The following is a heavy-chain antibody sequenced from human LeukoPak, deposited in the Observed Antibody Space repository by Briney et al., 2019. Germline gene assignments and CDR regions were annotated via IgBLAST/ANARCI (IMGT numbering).Heavy chain of an antibody. Sequence: SETLSLTCTVSNYSVSSNLHWSWIRQSPGRGLEWIGSVYQSGNGYYNPSLKSRVTISVDTSKNQFSLKLSSVTAADTAVYYCARGGISHYWGQGTLVTVSS. CDR2: VYQSGNG. J-gene: IGHJ4*02. CDR1: NYSVSSNLH. V-gene: IGHV4-38-2*02. CDR3: ARGGISHY. D-gene: IGHD2-15*01.